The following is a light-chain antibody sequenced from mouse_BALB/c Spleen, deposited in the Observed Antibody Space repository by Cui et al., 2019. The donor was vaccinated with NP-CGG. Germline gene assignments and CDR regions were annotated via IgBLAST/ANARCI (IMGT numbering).Light chain of an antibody. J-gene: IGLJ1*01. V-gene: IGLV1*01. CDR3: ALWYSTHWV. Sequence: QAVLTQETAPTTSPGETVTLTCRSSTGAVTTSNYANWVQEKPDHLFNGLIGGTNNRAPGVPARFSGSLIGDKAALTITGAQTEDDAIYFCALWYSTHWVFGGGTKLTVL. CDR1: TGAVTTSNY. CDR2: GTN.